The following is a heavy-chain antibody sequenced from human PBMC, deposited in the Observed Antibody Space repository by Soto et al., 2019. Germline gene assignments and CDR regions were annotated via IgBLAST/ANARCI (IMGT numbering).Heavy chain of an antibody. CDR2: ISSSGSTI. CDR3: ARGGDYYYYYGMDV. CDR1: GFTFSSYE. J-gene: IGHJ6*02. Sequence: EVQLVESGGGLVQPGGSLRLSCAASGFTFSSYEMNWVRQAPGKGLEWVSYISSSGSTIYYADSVKGRFTISRDNAKNSLYLQMNSLRAEDTAVYYCARGGDYYYYYGMDVWGRGTTVTVSS. D-gene: IGHD3-10*01. V-gene: IGHV3-48*03.